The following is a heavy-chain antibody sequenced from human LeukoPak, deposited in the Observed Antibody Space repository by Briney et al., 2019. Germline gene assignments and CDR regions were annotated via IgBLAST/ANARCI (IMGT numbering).Heavy chain of an antibody. J-gene: IGHJ4*02. Sequence: PGRSLRLSCAASGFSFGGYGMHWVRQAPGKGLEWVAVISFDGRKEFYADSVKGQFTISRDNSKNTLYLQTNSLRDEDTAVYFCAREDSTSRIDYWGQGTLVTVSS. V-gene: IGHV3-30*03. CDR1: GFSFGGYG. CDR2: ISFDGRKE. CDR3: AREDSTSRIDY. D-gene: IGHD6-13*01.